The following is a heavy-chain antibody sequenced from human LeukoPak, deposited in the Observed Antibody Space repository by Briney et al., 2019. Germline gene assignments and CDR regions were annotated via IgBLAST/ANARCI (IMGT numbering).Heavy chain of an antibody. Sequence: RGSLRLSCAASGFTFTTYWMSWVRQLPGKGLEWVANINQDGTEKYYVDSVKGRFTISRDNAKNSLYLQMNSLRAEDTAVYYCARVLSYGDYGYYYYYMDVWGKGTTVTISS. V-gene: IGHV3-7*01. J-gene: IGHJ6*03. CDR2: INQDGTEK. D-gene: IGHD4-17*01. CDR3: ARVLSYGDYGYYYYYMDV. CDR1: GFTFTTYW.